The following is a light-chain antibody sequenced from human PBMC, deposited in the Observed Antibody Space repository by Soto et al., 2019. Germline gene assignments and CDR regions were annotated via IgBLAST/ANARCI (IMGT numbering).Light chain of an antibody. CDR2: EVN. CDR3: SSYGGSNNLI. CDR1: SSDVGGYDY. V-gene: IGLV2-8*01. Sequence: QSALTQPPSASGSPGQSVTISCTGTSSDVGGYDYVSWYQQHPGKAPKLIIYEVNERPSGVPDRFSGSKSGNTASLTVTGLENEEEDDYYCSSYGGSNNLIFGGGTKVTVL. J-gene: IGLJ2*01.